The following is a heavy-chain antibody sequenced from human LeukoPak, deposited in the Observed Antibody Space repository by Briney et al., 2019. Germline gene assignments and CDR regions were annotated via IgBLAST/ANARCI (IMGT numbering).Heavy chain of an antibody. CDR1: GYSISSGYY. J-gene: IGHJ4*02. CDR2: IYHSGST. D-gene: IGHD3-3*01. Sequence: SETLSLTCAVSGYSISSGYYWGWIRQPPGKGLEWIGSIYHSGSTYYNPSLKSRVTISVDTCKNQFSLKLSSVTAADTAVYYCASPDSYYDFWSGYFGYWGQGTLVTVSS. V-gene: IGHV4-38-2*01. CDR3: ASPDSYYDFWSGYFGY.